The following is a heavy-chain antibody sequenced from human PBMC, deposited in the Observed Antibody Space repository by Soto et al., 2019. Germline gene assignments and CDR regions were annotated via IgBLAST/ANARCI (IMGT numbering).Heavy chain of an antibody. D-gene: IGHD3-22*01. CDR2: IKQDGSEK. CDR1: GFTFSSYW. V-gene: IGHV3-7*03. J-gene: IGHJ6*02. Sequence: PGGSLRLSCAASGFTFSSYWMSWVRQAPGKGLEWVANIKQDGSEKYFVDSVKGRFTISRDNAKNSLYLQMNSLRAEDTAVYYCARERMRDYYDSSGYFYYYGMDVWGQGTTVTVSS. CDR3: ARERMRDYYDSSGYFYYYGMDV.